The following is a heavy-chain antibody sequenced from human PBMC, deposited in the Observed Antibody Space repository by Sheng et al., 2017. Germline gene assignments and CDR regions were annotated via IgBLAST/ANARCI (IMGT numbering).Heavy chain of an antibody. J-gene: IGHJ4*01. CDR1: GFTFSSYG. V-gene: IGHV3-33*01. CDR2: IWYDGSNK. CDR3: ARDRKAAGSSGSGGRPIDY. D-gene: IGHD6-13*01. Sequence: QVQLVESGGGVVQPGRSLRLSCAASGFTFSSYGMHWVRQAPGKGLEWVAVIWYDGSNKYYADSVKGRFTISRDNSKNTLYLTNEQPESEDTAVYYCARDRKAAGSSGSGGRPIDY.